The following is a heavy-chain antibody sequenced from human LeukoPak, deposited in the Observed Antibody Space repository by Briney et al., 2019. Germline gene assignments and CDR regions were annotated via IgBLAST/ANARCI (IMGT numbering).Heavy chain of an antibody. CDR3: AYRGCSSTSCYAGLGGADY. J-gene: IGHJ4*01. V-gene: IGHV3-9*01. D-gene: IGHD2-2*01. CDR1: GFTFDDYA. Sequence: GGSLRLSCAASGFTFDDYAMHWVRQAPGKGLEWVSGISWNSGSIGYADSVKGRFTISRDNAKNSLYLQMNSLRAEDTAVYYCAYRGCSSTSCYAGLGGADYWGHGTLVTVSS. CDR2: ISWNSGSI.